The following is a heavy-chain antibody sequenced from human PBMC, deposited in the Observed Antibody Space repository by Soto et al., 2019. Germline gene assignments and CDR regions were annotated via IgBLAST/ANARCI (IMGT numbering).Heavy chain of an antibody. V-gene: IGHV3-30*18. CDR2: ISYDGINK. CDR3: AKSRPSYSDY. CDR1: GFTFSSYC. Sequence: GGSLRLSGAASGFTFSSYCMHWVRQAPCKGLEWVAVISYDGINKYYADSVKGRFTISRDNSKNTLYLQMNSLRAEDTAVYYCAKSRPSYSDYWVQGNLVTVSS. J-gene: IGHJ4*02.